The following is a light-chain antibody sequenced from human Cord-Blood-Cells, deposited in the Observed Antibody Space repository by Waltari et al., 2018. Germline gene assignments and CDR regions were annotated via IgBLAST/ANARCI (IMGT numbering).Light chain of an antibody. Sequence: SYALTQPPTASVSPGPTASITSSGDNLGDTYSCWYQQKPGQSPVLVIYQDSKRPSGIPERFSGSNSGNTATLTISGTQAMDEADYYCQAWDSSTVVFGGGTKLTVL. CDR2: QDS. J-gene: IGLJ2*01. CDR3: QAWDSSTVV. V-gene: IGLV3-1*01. CDR1: NLGDTY.